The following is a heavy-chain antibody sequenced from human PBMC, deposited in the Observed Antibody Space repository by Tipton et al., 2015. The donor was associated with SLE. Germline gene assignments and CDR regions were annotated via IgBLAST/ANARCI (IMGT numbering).Heavy chain of an antibody. V-gene: IGHV3-23*01. CDR2: ISGSGGST. CDR1: GFTFSSYA. Sequence: SLRLSCAASGFTFSSYAMSWVRQAPGKGLEWVSAISGSGGSTYYADSVKGRFTISRDNAKNSLYLQMNSLRAEDTAVYYCAREASSGWPADYWGQGTLVTVSS. CDR3: AREASSGWPADY. J-gene: IGHJ4*02. D-gene: IGHD6-19*01.